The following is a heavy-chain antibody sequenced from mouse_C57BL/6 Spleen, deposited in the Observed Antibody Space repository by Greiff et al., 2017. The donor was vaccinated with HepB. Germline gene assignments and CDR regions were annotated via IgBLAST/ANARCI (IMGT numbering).Heavy chain of an antibody. CDR2: IYPSDSET. J-gene: IGHJ3*01. CDR3: AREWGREFAY. D-gene: IGHD1-3*01. CDR1: GYTFTSYW. Sequence: QVQLQQPGAELVRPGSSVKLSCKASGYTFTSYWMDWVKQRPGQGLEWIGNIYPSDSETHYNQKFKDKATLTVDKSSSTAYMQLSSLTSEDSAVYYCAREWGREFAYWGQGTLVTVSA. V-gene: IGHV1-61*01.